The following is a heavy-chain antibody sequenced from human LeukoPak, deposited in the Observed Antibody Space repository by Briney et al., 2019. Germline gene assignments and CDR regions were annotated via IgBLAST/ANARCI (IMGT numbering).Heavy chain of an antibody. CDR1: GFTFSSYG. J-gene: IGHJ4*02. D-gene: IGHD7-27*01. CDR3: ANLLTGSHFDY. V-gene: IGHV3-30*18. CDR2: ISYDGSNK. Sequence: GGSLRLSCAASGFTFSSYGMHWVRQAPGKGLEWVAVISYDGSNKYYADSVKGRFTISRDNSKNTLYLQMNSLRAEDTAVYYCANLLTGSHFDYWGQGTLVTVSS.